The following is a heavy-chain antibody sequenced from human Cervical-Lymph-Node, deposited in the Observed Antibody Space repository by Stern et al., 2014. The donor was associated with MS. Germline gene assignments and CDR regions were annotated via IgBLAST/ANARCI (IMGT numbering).Heavy chain of an antibody. CDR2: ISAYNGNT. CDR3: ARDRRDDFWSGYYIGVYYYGMDV. V-gene: IGHV1-18*01. D-gene: IGHD3-3*01. J-gene: IGHJ6*02. CDR1: GYTFTSYG. Sequence: VQLVESGAEVKKPGASVKVSCKASGYTFTSYGISWVRQAPGQGLEWMGWISAYNGNTNSAQKLQGRVTMTTDTSTSTAYMELRSLRSDDTAVYYCARDRRDDFWSGYYIGVYYYGMDVWGQGTTVTVSS.